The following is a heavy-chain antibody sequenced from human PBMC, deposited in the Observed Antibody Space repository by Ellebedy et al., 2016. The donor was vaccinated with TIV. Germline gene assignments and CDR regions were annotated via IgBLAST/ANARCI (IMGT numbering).Heavy chain of an antibody. D-gene: IGHD5-24*01. Sequence: GESLKISCAASGFTFSSYWMHWVRQAPGKGLVWVARIDGDGTIINYADSAEGRFTISRDNIKNTLYLQMNSLRAEDTAVYYCTRDVAPASMTTRTFDYWGQGTLVTVSS. CDR3: TRDVAPASMTTRTFDY. CDR2: IDGDGTII. CDR1: GFTFSSYW. V-gene: IGHV3-74*01. J-gene: IGHJ4*02.